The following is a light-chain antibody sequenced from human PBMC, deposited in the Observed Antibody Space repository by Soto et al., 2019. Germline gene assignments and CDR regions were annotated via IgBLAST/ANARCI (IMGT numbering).Light chain of an antibody. CDR1: QDITNY. J-gene: IGKJ2*01. CDR3: QQFDNLPST. CDR2: DAS. Sequence: DIQMTQSPSSLSASVGDRVTITCQARQDITNYLNWYQQKPGKAPNLLINDASKLETGVPSRFSGRGSGTHFTLTISSLQPEDIAIYYCQQFDNLPSTFGQGTKLEI. V-gene: IGKV1-33*01.